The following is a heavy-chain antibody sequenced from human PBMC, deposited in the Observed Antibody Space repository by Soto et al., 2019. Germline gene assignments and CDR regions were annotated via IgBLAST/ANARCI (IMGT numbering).Heavy chain of an antibody. J-gene: IGHJ4*02. CDR1: GYTFTSYH. D-gene: IGHD2-15*01. CDR2: INPSGGST. CDR3: AREMDLGYCSGGSCYCFDY. V-gene: IGHV1-46*03. Sequence: QVQLVQSGAEVKKPGASVKVSCKASGYTFTSYHMHWVRQAPGQGLEWMGIINPSGGSTSYAQKIQGRVTMTRDASTSKVYMELSSLRSEDTAVYYCAREMDLGYCSGGSCYCFDYWGQGTLVTVSS.